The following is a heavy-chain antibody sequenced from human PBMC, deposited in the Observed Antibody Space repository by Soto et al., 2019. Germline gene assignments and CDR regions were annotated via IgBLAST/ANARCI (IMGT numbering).Heavy chain of an antibody. CDR2: INPSGGST. V-gene: IGHV1-46*01. CDR3: ATLSYDFWSGQGSFDY. J-gene: IGHJ4*02. CDR1: GYTFTSYY. D-gene: IGHD3-3*01. Sequence: PSVKVSCKASGYTFTSYYMHWVRQAPGQGLEWMGIINPSGGSTSYAQKFQGRVTMTRDTSTSTVYMELSSLRSEDTAVYYCATLSYDFWSGQGSFDYWGQGTLVTVSS.